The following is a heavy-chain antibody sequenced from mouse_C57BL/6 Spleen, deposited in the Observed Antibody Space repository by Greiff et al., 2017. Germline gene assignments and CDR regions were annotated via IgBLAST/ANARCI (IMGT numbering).Heavy chain of an antibody. CDR1: GYTFTDYN. CDR2: INPNNGGT. CDR3: ARGREWLPSFAY. J-gene: IGHJ3*01. V-gene: IGHV1-22*01. D-gene: IGHD2-2*01. Sequence: VQLKESGPELVKPGASVKMSCKASGYTFTDYNMHWVKQSHGKSLEWIGYINPNNGGTSYNQKFKGKATLTVNKSSSTAYMELRSLTSEDSAVYYCARGREWLPSFAYWGQGTLVTVSA.